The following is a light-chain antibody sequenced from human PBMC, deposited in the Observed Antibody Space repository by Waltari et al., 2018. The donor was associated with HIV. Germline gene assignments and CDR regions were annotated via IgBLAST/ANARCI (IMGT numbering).Light chain of an antibody. CDR1: STDSRFYQH. CDR3: ASNRLDSTLV. J-gene: IGLJ2*01. Sequence: QSALTQPASVSGFPGQTLNISCTGISTDSRFYQHVSWYQQPPGSVPRLIIYDIDSRPSGSSYHFSGSRSGDSASLTISGRQSGDEAHYFCASNRLDSTLVFGGGTKLTIL. V-gene: IGLV2-14*03. CDR2: DID.